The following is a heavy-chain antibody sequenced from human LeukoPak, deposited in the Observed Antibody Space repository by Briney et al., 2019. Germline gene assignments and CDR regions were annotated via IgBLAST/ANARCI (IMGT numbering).Heavy chain of an antibody. Sequence: GGSLRLSCAASGFTFSSYAMSWVRQAPGKGLEWVSAISGSGGSPYYADSVKGRFTISRDNSKNTLYLQMNSLRAEDTAVYYCAKVNCSGGSCYSLDYWGQGTLVTVSS. V-gene: IGHV3-23*01. D-gene: IGHD2-15*01. J-gene: IGHJ4*02. CDR1: GFTFSSYA. CDR2: ISGSGGSP. CDR3: AKVNCSGGSCYSLDY.